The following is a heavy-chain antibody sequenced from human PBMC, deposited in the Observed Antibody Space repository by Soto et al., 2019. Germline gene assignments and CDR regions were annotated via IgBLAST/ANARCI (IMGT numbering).Heavy chain of an antibody. J-gene: IGHJ1*01. Sequence: QVQLVQSGAEVKKPGSSVKVSCKASGGTFSNYALDWVRQAPGQGLEWMGGIIPIFGTVRHAQNFQGRVTITADESTATAYMELSSLRSEDSAMYYCATGGEWDYYDTSGWRWGQGTLVTVSS. CDR1: GGTFSNYA. V-gene: IGHV1-69*12. CDR3: ATGGEWDYYDTSGWR. CDR2: IIPIFGTV. D-gene: IGHD3-22*01.